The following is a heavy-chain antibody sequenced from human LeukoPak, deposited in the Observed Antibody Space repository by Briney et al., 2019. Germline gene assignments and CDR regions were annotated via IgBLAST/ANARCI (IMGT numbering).Heavy chain of an antibody. CDR2: IKQDGSEK. CDR1: GFTFSSYW. Sequence: RGSLRLSCAASGFTFSSYWMSWVRQAPGKGLEWVANIKQDGSEKYYVDSVKGRFTISRDNAKNSLYLQMNSLRAEDTALYYCAKAPYYYDSSGYLDYWGQGTLVTVSS. D-gene: IGHD3-22*01. CDR3: AKAPYYYDSSGYLDY. J-gene: IGHJ4*02. V-gene: IGHV3-7*03.